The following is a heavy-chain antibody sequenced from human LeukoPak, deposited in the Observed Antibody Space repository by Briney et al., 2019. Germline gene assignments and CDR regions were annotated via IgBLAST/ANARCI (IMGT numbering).Heavy chain of an antibody. CDR3: ARPFYDSSGYVGGFDY. V-gene: IGHV5-51*01. Sequence: GEALEISFQGSWYSFTSYWIGWVRQMPGKGGEGMGIIYPGASDTRYSPSFQGQVTISADKSISTAYLQWSSLKASDTAMYYCARPFYDSSGYVGGFDYWGQGTLVTVSS. CDR2: IYPGASDT. J-gene: IGHJ4*02. CDR1: WYSFTSYW. D-gene: IGHD3-22*01.